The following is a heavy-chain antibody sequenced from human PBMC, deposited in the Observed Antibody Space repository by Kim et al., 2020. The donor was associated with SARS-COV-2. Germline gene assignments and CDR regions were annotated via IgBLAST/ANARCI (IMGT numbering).Heavy chain of an antibody. CDR3: ARAYSSGWYQEDWFDP. CDR2: IIPIFGTA. V-gene: IGHV1-69*13. J-gene: IGHJ5*02. CDR1: GGTFSSYA. Sequence: SVKVSCKASGGTFSSYAISWVRQAPGQGLEWMGGIIPIFGTANYAQKFQGRVTITADESTSTAYMELSSLRSEDTAVYYCARAYSSGWYQEDWFDPWGQGTLVTVSS. D-gene: IGHD6-19*01.